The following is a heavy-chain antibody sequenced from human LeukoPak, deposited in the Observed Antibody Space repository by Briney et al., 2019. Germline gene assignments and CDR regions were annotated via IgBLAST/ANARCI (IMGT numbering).Heavy chain of an antibody. Sequence: PGGSLRLSCAASGYTFSSYGMHWVRQAPGKGLEWVAFIRYDGSNKYYADSVKGRFTISRDNAKNSLYLQMNNLRPEDTALYYCAKASGYSFGHFDYWGQGTLVTVSS. J-gene: IGHJ4*02. CDR2: IRYDGSNK. CDR1: GYTFSSYG. V-gene: IGHV3-30*02. D-gene: IGHD5-18*01. CDR3: AKASGYSFGHFDY.